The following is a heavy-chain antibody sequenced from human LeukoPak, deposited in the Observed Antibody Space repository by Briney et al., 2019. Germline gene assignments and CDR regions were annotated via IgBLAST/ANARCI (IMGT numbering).Heavy chain of an antibody. J-gene: IGHJ6*02. D-gene: IGHD2-2*02. Sequence: PGGSLRLSCAASGFTFSDYYMSWIRQAAGKGLEWVSYISSSGSTIYYADSVKGRFTIARDNAKNSLYLQMNSLRAEDTSVYYCARRRYCSSTSCYTSVQSYYYYGMNVWGQGTTVTVSS. V-gene: IGHV3-11*01. CDR2: ISSSGSTI. CDR1: GFTFSDYY. CDR3: ARRRYCSSTSCYTSVQSYYYYGMNV.